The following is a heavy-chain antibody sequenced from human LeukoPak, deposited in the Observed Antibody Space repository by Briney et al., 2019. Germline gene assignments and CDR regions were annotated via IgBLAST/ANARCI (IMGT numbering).Heavy chain of an antibody. CDR1: GFTFSSYW. CDR3: ARDYYDFWSGYQRGDY. V-gene: IGHV3-7*01. Sequence: PGGSLRLSCAASGFTFSSYWMSWVRQAPGKGLEWVANIKQDGSEKYYVDSVKGRFPISRDNAKNSLYLQMNSLRAEDTAVYYCARDYYDFWSGYQRGDYWGQGTLVTVSS. D-gene: IGHD3-3*01. J-gene: IGHJ4*02. CDR2: IKQDGSEK.